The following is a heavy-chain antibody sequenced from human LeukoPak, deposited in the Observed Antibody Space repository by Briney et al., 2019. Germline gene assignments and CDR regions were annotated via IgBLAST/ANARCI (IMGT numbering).Heavy chain of an antibody. CDR3: ARDSRGPYGYPSWFDP. J-gene: IGHJ5*02. Sequence: SETLSLTCTVSGGSLSNYSWSWIRQSPRKGLEWIGYIFYSGTTYYNPSLKSRVTISVDTSKNQFSLRLSSVTAADTAVYYCARDSRGPYGYPSWFDPWGQGTLVTVSS. CDR1: GGSLSNYS. V-gene: IGHV4-59*01. D-gene: IGHD5-24*01. CDR2: IFYSGTT.